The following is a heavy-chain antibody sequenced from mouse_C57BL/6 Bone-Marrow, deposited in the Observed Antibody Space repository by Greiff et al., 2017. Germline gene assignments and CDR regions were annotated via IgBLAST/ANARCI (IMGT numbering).Heavy chain of an antibody. CDR3: ARPPHYYGSSSSYYFDY. J-gene: IGHJ2*01. Sequence: VQLQQPGAELVKPGASVKLSCKASGYTFTSYWMHWVKQRPGQGLEWIGMIHPNSGSTNYNEKFKSKATLTVDKSSSTAYLQLSRLTSEDSAVYYCARPPHYYGSSSSYYFDYWGQGTTLTVSS. D-gene: IGHD1-1*01. CDR2: IHPNSGST. V-gene: IGHV1-64*01. CDR1: GYTFTSYW.